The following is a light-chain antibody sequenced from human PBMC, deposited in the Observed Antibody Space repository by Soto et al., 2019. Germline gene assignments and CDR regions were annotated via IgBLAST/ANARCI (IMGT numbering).Light chain of an antibody. CDR2: EVS. Sequence: QSVLTQPASVSGSPGQSITISCTGTSSDVGSYNLVSWFQQHPGEAPKLIIYEVSDRPSGVSNRFSGSKSGNTASLTISGLQAEDEADYYCCSFAGLFGGGTKLTVL. CDR1: SSDVGSYNL. CDR3: CSFAGL. J-gene: IGLJ2*01. V-gene: IGLV2-23*02.